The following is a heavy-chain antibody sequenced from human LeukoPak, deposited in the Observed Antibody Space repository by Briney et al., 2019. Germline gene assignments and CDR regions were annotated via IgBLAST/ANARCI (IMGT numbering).Heavy chain of an antibody. J-gene: IGHJ3*02. CDR3: ARHGIIVVVPDASKAFDI. CDR1: GGSITSSSHY. CDR2: IYYSGDT. D-gene: IGHD2-2*01. Sequence: SETLSLTCTVSGGSITSSSHYWGWMRQPPGKGLEWIGSIYYSGDTYYNPSLKSRVTISVDTSRSQFSLSLSSMTAADTAVYYCARHGIIVVVPDASKAFDIWGQGTMVTVSS. V-gene: IGHV4-39*01.